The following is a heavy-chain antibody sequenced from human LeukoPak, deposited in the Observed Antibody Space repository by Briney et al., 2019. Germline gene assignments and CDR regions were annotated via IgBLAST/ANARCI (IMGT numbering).Heavy chain of an antibody. Sequence: SETLSLTCAAYGGSFSGYYWSWIRQPPGKGLEWIGEINHSGGTNYNPSLKSRVTISVDTSKNQFSLKLSSVTAADTAVYYCARGFGAMVRGVRGPTWPNLDYWGQGTLVTVSS. V-gene: IGHV4-34*01. J-gene: IGHJ4*02. D-gene: IGHD3-10*01. CDR1: GGSFSGYY. CDR3: ARGFGAMVRGVRGPTWPNLDY. CDR2: INHSGGT.